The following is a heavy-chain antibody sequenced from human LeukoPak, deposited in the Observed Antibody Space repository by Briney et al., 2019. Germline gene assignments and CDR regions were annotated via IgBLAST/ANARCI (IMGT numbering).Heavy chain of an antibody. CDR2: ISQGGTRK. D-gene: IGHD5-18*01. V-gene: IGHV3-30*03. J-gene: IGHJ4*02. CDR1: RFKFSNYS. CDR3: ARDRDFDGYSACGL. Sequence: PGGSLRLSCTGSRFKFSNYSMYWIRQAPGKGLEWVSVISQGGTRKLYADSVEGRFTISRDNSRNTLYLHMDNVRLDDTALYFCARDRDFDGYSACGLWGQGTMVAVSS.